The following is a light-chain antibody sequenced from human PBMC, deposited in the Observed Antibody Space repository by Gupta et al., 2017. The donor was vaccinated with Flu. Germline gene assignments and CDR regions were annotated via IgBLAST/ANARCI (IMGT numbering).Light chain of an antibody. J-gene: IGKJ4*01. CDR2: GAS. V-gene: IGKV3-15*01. CDR1: QSISSN. CDR3: YQYNGRPPLT. Sequence: ERATLACRAGQSISSNLAWYQQKPGQAPRLLIYGASTRATGIPARFSGSGSGTEFTLTISSLQSEDFAVYYCYQYNGRPPLTFGGGTRVEIK.